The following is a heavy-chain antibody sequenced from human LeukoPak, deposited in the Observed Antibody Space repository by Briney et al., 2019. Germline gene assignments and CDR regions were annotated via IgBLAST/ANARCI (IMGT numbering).Heavy chain of an antibody. CDR2: IYYSGST. CDR3: ARDRGVFDY. V-gene: IGHV4-59*01. Sequence: PSDTLSLTCTVSGGSIGTYYWTWIRQPPGKRLEWIGYIYYSGSTAYNPSLKSRATISVDTSKNQFSLKLSSVTAADTAVYYCARDRGVFDYWGQGTLVTVSS. D-gene: IGHD3-10*01. CDR1: GGSIGTYY. J-gene: IGHJ4*02.